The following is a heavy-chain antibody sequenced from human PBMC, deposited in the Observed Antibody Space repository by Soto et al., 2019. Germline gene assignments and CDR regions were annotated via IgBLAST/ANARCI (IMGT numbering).Heavy chain of an antibody. J-gene: IGHJ4*02. V-gene: IGHV3-23*01. CDR3: AKSPKGISIYFDE. Sequence: PGGSLRLSCVASGFAFSSDALNWVRQAPGRGLEWVSAISGSGGTTYYADSVKGRFTISRDNSKNTLFLQMNSLRAEDAAIYYWAKSPKGISIYFDECGQGRSVTVSS. CDR2: ISGSGGTT. D-gene: IGHD3-3*02. CDR1: GFAFSSDA.